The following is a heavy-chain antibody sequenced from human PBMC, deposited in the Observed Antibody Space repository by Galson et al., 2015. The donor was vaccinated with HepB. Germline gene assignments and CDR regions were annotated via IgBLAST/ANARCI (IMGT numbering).Heavy chain of an antibody. J-gene: IGHJ3*02. Sequence: LRLSCAASAFTFSSYAMRWVRQAPGKGREWASALSGSGGSTYYADSVKGRFTIPRDNSKNTLYLQMNSLRAEDTAVYYCASRSLANAFDIWGQGTMVTVSS. CDR1: AFTFSSYA. CDR3: ASRSLANAFDI. D-gene: IGHD3-16*01. V-gene: IGHV3-23*01. CDR2: LSGSGGST.